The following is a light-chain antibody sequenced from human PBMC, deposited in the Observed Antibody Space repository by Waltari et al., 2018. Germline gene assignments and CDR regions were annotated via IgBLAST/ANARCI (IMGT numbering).Light chain of an antibody. J-gene: IGLJ3*02. CDR2: EVS. V-gene: IGLV2-14*01. CDR3: SSYTSSSTL. CDR1: SSDVGGYNY. Sequence: QSALTQPASVSGSPGQSITISCTGTSSDVGGYNYVSWYQQHPGKAPKLMIYEVSHRPSGVSNRFSGSKSSNTASLTISGLQAEDEADYYCSSYTSSSTLFGGGTKLTVL.